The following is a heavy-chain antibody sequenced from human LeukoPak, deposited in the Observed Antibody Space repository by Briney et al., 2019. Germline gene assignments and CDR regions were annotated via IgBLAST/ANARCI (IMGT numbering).Heavy chain of an antibody. Sequence: SVKVSCKASGGTFSSYAISWVRQAPGQGLEWVGGIIPIFGTANYAQKFQGRVTITADESTSTAYMELSSLRSEDTAVYYCASRRGYSYGSYYFDYWGQGTLVTVSS. CDR1: GGTFSSYA. CDR2: IIPIFGTA. J-gene: IGHJ4*02. CDR3: ASRRGYSYGSYYFDY. V-gene: IGHV1-69*13. D-gene: IGHD5-18*01.